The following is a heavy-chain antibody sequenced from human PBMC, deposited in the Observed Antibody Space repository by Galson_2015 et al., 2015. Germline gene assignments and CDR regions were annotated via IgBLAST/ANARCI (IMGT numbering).Heavy chain of an antibody. J-gene: IGHJ4*02. D-gene: IGHD6-13*01. CDR2: ISADNGNT. V-gene: IGHV1-18*01. CDR3: ARDRSNSWYYFEY. Sequence: SVKVSCKASGYTFTTSGISWVRQAPGQGLEWMAWISADNGNTNSAQKFQGRVTMTTDTSTSTAYMELRSLRADDTAVYYSARDRSNSWYYFEYWGQGTLVTVSS. CDR1: GYTFTTSG.